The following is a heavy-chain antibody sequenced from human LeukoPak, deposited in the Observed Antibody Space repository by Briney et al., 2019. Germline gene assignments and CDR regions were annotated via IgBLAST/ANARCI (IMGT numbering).Heavy chain of an antibody. CDR2: IYYSGST. J-gene: IGHJ4*02. V-gene: IGHV4-31*03. CDR1: GDSISSYGYY. CDR3: TRGPKEVVKSYFDY. Sequence: SQPLSLTCTVSGDSISSYGYYWSWIRQHPGKGLEWIGFIYYSGSTYYNPSLKSRLTISVDTSKNQFSLNLNSVTAADTAVYYCTRGPKEVVKSYFDYWGQGTLVTVSS. D-gene: IGHD3-22*01.